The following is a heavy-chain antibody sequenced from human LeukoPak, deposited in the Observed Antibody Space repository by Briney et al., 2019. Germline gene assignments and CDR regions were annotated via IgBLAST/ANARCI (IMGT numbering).Heavy chain of an antibody. CDR1: GFTFSYYY. Sequence: GGSLRLSCAASGFTFSYYYMSWVRQAPGKGLEWVANIKQDGSEKYYVDSVKGRFTISRDNAKNSLYLQMNSLRAEDTAAYYCARDGSLYPYYYYMDVWGKGTTVTISS. J-gene: IGHJ6*03. CDR3: ARDGSLYPYYYYMDV. V-gene: IGHV3-7*01. D-gene: IGHD2-15*01. CDR2: IKQDGSEK.